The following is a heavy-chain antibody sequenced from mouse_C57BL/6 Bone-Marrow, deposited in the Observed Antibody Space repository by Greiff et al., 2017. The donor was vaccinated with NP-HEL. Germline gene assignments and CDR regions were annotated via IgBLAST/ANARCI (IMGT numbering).Heavy chain of an antibody. CDR2: INPSNGGT. Sequence: QVQLQQPGTELVKPGASVKLSCKASGYTFTSYWMHWVKQRPGQGLEWIGNINPSNGGTNYNEKFKGKATLTADKSSSTVYMELSRLTSEDSAVYFCARHGEGWGYAMDYWGQGTSVTVSS. CDR1: GYTFTSYW. CDR3: ARHGEGWGYAMDY. J-gene: IGHJ4*01. V-gene: IGHV1-53*01.